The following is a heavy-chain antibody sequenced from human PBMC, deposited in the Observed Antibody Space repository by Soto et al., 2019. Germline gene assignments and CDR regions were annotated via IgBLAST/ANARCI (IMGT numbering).Heavy chain of an antibody. Sequence: LRLSCAASGYALRDYSMNWVRQAPGKGLEWVSYAGTSRKYIFYADSVRGRFTISRDDARNSVYLQLNSLRDEDTAVYYCVRDRDWAFDIWGQGTMVTVSS. CDR1: GYALRDYS. J-gene: IGHJ3*02. D-gene: IGHD3-9*01. V-gene: IGHV3-21*06. CDR3: VRDRDWAFDI. CDR2: AGTSRKYI.